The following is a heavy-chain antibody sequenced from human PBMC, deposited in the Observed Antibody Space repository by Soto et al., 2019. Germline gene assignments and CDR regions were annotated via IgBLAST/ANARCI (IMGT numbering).Heavy chain of an antibody. J-gene: IGHJ6*02. Sequence: QVQLVQSGAEVKKPGASVKVSCKASGYTFTSYDINWVRQATGQGLEWMGWMNPNSGNTSYAQKFQGRVTMTRNTSLSTAYMELRSLRSEDTAVYYCAIAMPTRGMDVWGQGTTVTVSS. CDR3: AIAMPTRGMDV. D-gene: IGHD2-2*01. CDR1: GYTFTSYD. CDR2: MNPNSGNT. V-gene: IGHV1-8*01.